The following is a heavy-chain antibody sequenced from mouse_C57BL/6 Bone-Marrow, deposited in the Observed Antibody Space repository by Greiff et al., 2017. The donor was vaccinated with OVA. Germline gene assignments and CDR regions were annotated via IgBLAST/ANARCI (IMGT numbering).Heavy chain of an antibody. CDR2: ITHSGET. Sequence: VQLVESGPGLVKPSQSLFLTCSLTGFPITSGYYWIWIRQSPGKPLEWMGYITHSGETFYNPSLQSPISITRETSKNQFFLQLNSVTTEDTAMYYCAGDREGYGKYDYWGQGTTLTVSS. CDR1: GFPITSGYY. CDR3: AGDREGYGKYDY. D-gene: IGHD2-10*02. V-gene: IGHV12-3*01. J-gene: IGHJ2*01.